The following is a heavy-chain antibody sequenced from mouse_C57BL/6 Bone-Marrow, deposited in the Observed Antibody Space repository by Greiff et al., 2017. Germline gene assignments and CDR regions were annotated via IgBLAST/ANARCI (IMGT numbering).Heavy chain of an antibody. J-gene: IGHJ3*01. CDR2: ISNGGGST. V-gene: IGHV5-12*01. Sequence: EVQLVESGGGLVQPGGSLKLSCAASGFTFSDYYMYWVRQTPEKRLEWVAYISNGGGSTYYPDTVKGRFTISRDNAKNTLYLQMSRLKSEDTAMYYCPRRYYYGFAYWGQGTLVTVSA. D-gene: IGHD1-1*01. CDR1: GFTFSDYY. CDR3: PRRYYYGFAY.